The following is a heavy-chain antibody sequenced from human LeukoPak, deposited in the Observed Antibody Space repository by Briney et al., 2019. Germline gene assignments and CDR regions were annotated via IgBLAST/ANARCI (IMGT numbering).Heavy chain of an antibody. V-gene: IGHV3-11*05. J-gene: IGHJ6*02. D-gene: IGHD4-17*01. CDR1: GFTFSDYY. CDR3: ARDQRRTTVTFLYNYYYGLDV. CDR2: ISGSSTYT. Sequence: PGGSLTLSCAASGFTFSDYYMSWIRQAPGKGLEWVSYISGSSTYTNYADSVKGRFTISKDNAQNSLYLQMNSLSAEDTAVYYCARDQRRTTVTFLYNYYYGLDVWGQRTPVTASS.